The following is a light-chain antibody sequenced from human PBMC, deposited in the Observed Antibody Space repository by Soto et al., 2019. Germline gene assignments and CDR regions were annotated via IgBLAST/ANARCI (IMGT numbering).Light chain of an antibody. CDR2: DGS. CDR3: HQYFNPRT. J-gene: IGKJ4*01. CDR1: QHISDY. Sequence: TRLTQSPSSLSACVGDRVTITCQASQHISDYLNWYQQKPGKAPKLLIYDGSKLETGVPSRFSGSGSGTEFTFTISSLQPEDTATYYCHQYFNPRTFGGGTKVDIK. V-gene: IGKV1-33*01.